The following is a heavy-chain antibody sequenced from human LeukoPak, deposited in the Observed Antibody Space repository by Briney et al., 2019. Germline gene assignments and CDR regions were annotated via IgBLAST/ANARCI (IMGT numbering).Heavy chain of an antibody. V-gene: IGHV4-4*09. J-gene: IGHJ4*02. D-gene: IGHD1-26*01. Sequence: SETLSLTCTVSGGSISNYCWSWIRQPPGKGLEWIGNICTSGSADYNPSLKSRVTISVDTSKNQFSLKLSSVTAADTALYYCARRGRTGSHPTWGQGTLVTVSS. CDR1: GGSISNYC. CDR2: ICTSGSA. CDR3: ARRGRTGSHPT.